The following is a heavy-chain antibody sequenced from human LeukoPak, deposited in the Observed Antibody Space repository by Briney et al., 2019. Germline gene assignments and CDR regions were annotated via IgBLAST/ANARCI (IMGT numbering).Heavy chain of an antibody. CDR2: ISGSGGST. CDR3: ARIRYSSSWYAFDY. CDR1: GFTFSSYG. J-gene: IGHJ4*02. Sequence: GGSLRLSCAASGFTFSSYGMSWVRQAPGKGLEWVSAISGSGGSTYYADSVKGRFTISRDDPHNTLYLQMNSLRAEDTAVYYCARIRYSSSWYAFDYWGQGTLVTVSS. D-gene: IGHD6-13*01. V-gene: IGHV3-23*01.